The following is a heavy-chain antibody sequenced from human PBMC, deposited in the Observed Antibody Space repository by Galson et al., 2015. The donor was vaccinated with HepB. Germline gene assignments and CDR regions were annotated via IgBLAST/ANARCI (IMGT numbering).Heavy chain of an antibody. CDR3: VRTIVGVTH. D-gene: IGHD1-26*01. CDR2: IGGSAGST. J-gene: IGHJ4*02. V-gene: IGHV3-23*01. CDR1: GFTLSLYD. Sequence: SLRLSCKASGFTLSLYDMSWVRQAPGKGLEWVSGIGGSAGSTYYAHSVKGRFTITRDNSKNTLYLQMNSLRAEDTAEYYCVRTIVGVTHWGQGPLVTVSS.